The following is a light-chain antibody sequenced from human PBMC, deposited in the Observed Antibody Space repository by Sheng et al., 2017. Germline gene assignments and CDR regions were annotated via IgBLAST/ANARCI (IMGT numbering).Light chain of an antibody. CDR1: QSLVYSGDGHTY. Sequence: DVVMTQSPLSLAVTLGQPASISCRSSQSLVYSGDGHTYLNWFQQRPGQSPRRLIYKVSKRDSGVPDRFSGGGSGTDFTLEISRVEAEDVGVYYCIQGTRWPSVTFGGGTKVEIK. CDR3: IQGTRWPSVT. V-gene: IGKV2-30*01. CDR2: KVS. J-gene: IGKJ4*01.